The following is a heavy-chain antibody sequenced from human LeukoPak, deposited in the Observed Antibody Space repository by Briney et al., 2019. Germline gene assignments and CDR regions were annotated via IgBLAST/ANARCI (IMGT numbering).Heavy chain of an antibody. CDR3: ARFYDYVWGSSPFDP. J-gene: IGHJ5*02. CDR2: IYYSGST. Sequence: SETLSLTCTVSGGSISIYYWSWIRQPPGKGLEWIGYIYYSGSTNYNPSLKSRVTISVDTSKNQFSLKLSSVTAADTAVYYCARFYDYVWGSSPFDPWGQGTLVTVSS. V-gene: IGHV4-59*01. D-gene: IGHD3-16*01. CDR1: GGSISIYY.